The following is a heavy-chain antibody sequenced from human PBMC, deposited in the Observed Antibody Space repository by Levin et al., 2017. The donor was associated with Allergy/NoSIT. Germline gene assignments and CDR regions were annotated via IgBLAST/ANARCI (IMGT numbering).Heavy chain of an antibody. CDR3: AKRVVVAITGSHYAYALDV. CDR1: GYSFSAYW. V-gene: IGHV5-51*01. Sequence: GESLKISCKDSGYSFSAYWIAWVRQMPGKGLEWMGSIYPGDSDTRYSPSFQGHVTMSTDKSISTAYLQWSRLKASDTATYYCAKRVVVAITGSHYAYALDVWGQGTTVTVSS. J-gene: IGHJ6*02. CDR2: IYPGDSDT. D-gene: IGHD2-15*01.